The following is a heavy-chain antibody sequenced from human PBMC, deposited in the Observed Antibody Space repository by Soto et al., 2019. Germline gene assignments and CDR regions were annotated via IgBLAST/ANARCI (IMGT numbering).Heavy chain of an antibody. D-gene: IGHD2-2*01. V-gene: IGHV3-23*01. CDR2: ISGSGSTT. J-gene: IGHJ6*02. Sequence: EVQLLQSGEGLVPPGGSLRLSCAASGFTFKNYAMNWVRQAPGKGLEWVAIISGSGSTTYYPDSLKGRFTISRDNSKNTLYLQMNSPRVDDTAIYYCAKDQQLTPSYYYGMDVWGQGTTVTVSS. CDR3: AKDQQLTPSYYYGMDV. CDR1: GFTFKNYA.